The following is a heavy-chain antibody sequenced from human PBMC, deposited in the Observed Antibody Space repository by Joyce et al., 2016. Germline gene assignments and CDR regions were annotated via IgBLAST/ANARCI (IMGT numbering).Heavy chain of an antibody. V-gene: IGHV1-69*01. CDR1: GDIFNAYG. CDR2: IGPMAAKT. Sequence: QVQLEQSGAEVKKPGSSVKVSCKTSGDIFNAYGINWVRQAPGQGLEGLGGIGPMAAKTDYAQKFRGRLTISAHEPTSTVYMELSSLRSDDTGTYYCARGRGDDFWSGYYGSIDYWGQGTLVSVSS. J-gene: IGHJ4*02. CDR3: ARGRGDDFWSGYYGSIDY. D-gene: IGHD3-3*01.